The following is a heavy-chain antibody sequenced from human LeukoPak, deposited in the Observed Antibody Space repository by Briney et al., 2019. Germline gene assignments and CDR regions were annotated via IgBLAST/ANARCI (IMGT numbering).Heavy chain of an antibody. CDR3: ARDRESIQLFDY. V-gene: IGHV1-2*02. J-gene: IGHJ4*02. CDR2: INPNSGGT. D-gene: IGHD5-24*01. Sequence: ASVKVSCKASGYTFTGYYMHWVRQAPGQGLEWMGWINPNSGGTNYAQKFQGRVTMTRDTSISTAYMELSRLRSDDTAVYYCARDRESIQLFDYWGQGTLVTVSS. CDR1: GYTFTGYY.